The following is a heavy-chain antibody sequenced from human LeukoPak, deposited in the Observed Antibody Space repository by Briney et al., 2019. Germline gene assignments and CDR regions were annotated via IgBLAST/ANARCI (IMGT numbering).Heavy chain of an antibody. CDR2: INPNSGGT. CDR1: GYTFTGYY. Sequence: GAPVKVSCKASGYTFTGYYMHWVRQAPGQGLEWMGRINPNSGGTNYAQKFQGRVTMTRDTSISTAYMELSRLRSDDTAVYYCARDYDSGPMVRGVTLDYWGQGTLVTVSS. CDR3: ARDYDSGPMVRGVTLDY. V-gene: IGHV1-2*06. J-gene: IGHJ4*02. D-gene: IGHD3-10*01.